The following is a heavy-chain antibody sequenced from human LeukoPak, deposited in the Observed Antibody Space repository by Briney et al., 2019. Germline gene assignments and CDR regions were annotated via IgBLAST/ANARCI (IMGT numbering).Heavy chain of an antibody. CDR2: IKQDGSEK. Sequence: PGGSLRLSCAASGITFSSYWMSWVRQAPGKGLEWVANIKQDGSEKNYVDSVKGRFTISRDNAKNSLYLQMNSLRAEDTAVYYCARDQTVGDRGDYDAFDIWGQGTMVTVSS. V-gene: IGHV3-7*01. J-gene: IGHJ3*02. CDR3: ARDQTVGDRGDYDAFDI. D-gene: IGHD3-16*01. CDR1: GITFSSYW.